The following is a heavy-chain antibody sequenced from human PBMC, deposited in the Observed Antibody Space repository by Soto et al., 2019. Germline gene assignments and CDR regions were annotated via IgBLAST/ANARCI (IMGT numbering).Heavy chain of an antibody. J-gene: IGHJ4*02. V-gene: IGHV4-61*08. CDR1: GGASSSGGYY. D-gene: IGHD6-19*01. CDR2: IYYTGST. Sequence: ASETLSLTCTVSGGASSSGGYYWSWIRQHPGKGLEWIGYIYYTGSTNYNPSLKSRVTISVDTSENQFSLRLSSVTAADTAIYYCARGRHWLDYWGQGTLVTVSS. CDR3: ARGRHWLDY.